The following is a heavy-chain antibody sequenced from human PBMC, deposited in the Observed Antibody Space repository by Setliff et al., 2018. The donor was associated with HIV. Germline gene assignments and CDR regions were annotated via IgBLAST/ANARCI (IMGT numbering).Heavy chain of an antibody. J-gene: IGHJ1*01. D-gene: IGHD6-19*01. CDR2: LIPIYATS. Sequence: GPSVKVSCKASGGTFSSYVISWVRQAPGQGLEWMGGLIPIYATSDYAQKFQGRVTITTDESTSTAYMELSSLRSEDTAVYYCARDRVAVAGKEEYFQHWGQGTLVTVSS. CDR1: GGTFSSYV. V-gene: IGHV1-69*05. CDR3: ARDRVAVAGKEEYFQH.